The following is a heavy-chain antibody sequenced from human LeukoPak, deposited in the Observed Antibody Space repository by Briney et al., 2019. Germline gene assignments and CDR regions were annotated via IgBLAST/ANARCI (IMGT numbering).Heavy chain of an antibody. Sequence: PGGSLRLSCAASGFTFSSYAMSWVRQASGKGLEWVGRIRSKANSYATAYAASVKGRFTISRDDSKNTAYLQMNSLKTEDTAVYYCTRHTVGTYSGSDYYYYYMDVWGKGTTVTVSS. CDR1: GFTFSSYA. CDR2: IRSKANSYAT. CDR3: TRHTVGTYSGSDYYYYYMDV. V-gene: IGHV3-73*01. J-gene: IGHJ6*03. D-gene: IGHD1-26*01.